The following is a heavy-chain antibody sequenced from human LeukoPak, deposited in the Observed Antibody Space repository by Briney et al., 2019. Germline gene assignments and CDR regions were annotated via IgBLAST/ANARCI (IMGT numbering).Heavy chain of an antibody. D-gene: IGHD3-10*01. CDR2: IYYSGST. J-gene: IGHJ4*02. Sequence: SETLSLTCTVSGGSISSSIYYWGWIRQPPGKGLEWIGYIYYSGSTNYNPSLKSRVTISVDTSKNQFSLKLSSVTAADTAVYYCASGFGEFSYWGQGTLVTVSS. CDR3: ASGFGEFSY. V-gene: IGHV4-61*05. CDR1: GGSISSSIYY.